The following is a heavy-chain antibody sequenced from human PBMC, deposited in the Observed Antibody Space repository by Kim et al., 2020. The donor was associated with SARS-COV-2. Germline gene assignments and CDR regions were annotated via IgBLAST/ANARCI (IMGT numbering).Heavy chain of an antibody. CDR1: GGSFSGYY. V-gene: IGHV4-34*01. J-gene: IGHJ5*02. CDR3: ARVARRKYQLLWGWFDP. Sequence: SETLSLTCAVYGGSFSGYYWSWIRQPPGKGLEWIGEINHSGSTNYNPSLKSRVTISVDTSKNQFSLKLSSVTAADTAVYYCARVARRKYQLLWGWFDPWGQGTLVTVSS. D-gene: IGHD2-2*01. CDR2: INHSGST.